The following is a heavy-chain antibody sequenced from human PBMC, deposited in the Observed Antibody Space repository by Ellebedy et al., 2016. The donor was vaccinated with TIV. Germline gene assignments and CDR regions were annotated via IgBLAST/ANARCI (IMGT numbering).Heavy chain of an antibody. Sequence: GESLKISCVASGFTFSNYNMNWVRQSPGKGLGWVSTIRSTGSDKYYAESVKGRFTISRDNAQNTLFLQMNSLRVEDTAVYYCARGWSTPDSWGQGTLVIVSS. V-gene: IGHV3-21*06. CDR1: GFTFSNYN. J-gene: IGHJ4*02. D-gene: IGHD2-15*01. CDR2: IRSTGSDK. CDR3: ARGWSTPDS.